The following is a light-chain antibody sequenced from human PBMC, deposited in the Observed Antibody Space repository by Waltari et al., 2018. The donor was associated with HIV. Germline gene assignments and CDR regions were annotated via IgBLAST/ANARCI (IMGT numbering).Light chain of an antibody. Sequence: QSALTQPASVSGSPGHSLTISCTGTICAVRGYKSVSWYQHLPGKAPKLMIYEVTHRPSGVSDRFSGSKSGNTASLTISGLQAEDEADYYCSSYTTDSTLVFGAGTKLTVL. CDR1: ICAVRGYKS. J-gene: IGLJ3*02. CDR3: SSYTTDSTLV. V-gene: IGLV2-14*01. CDR2: EVT.